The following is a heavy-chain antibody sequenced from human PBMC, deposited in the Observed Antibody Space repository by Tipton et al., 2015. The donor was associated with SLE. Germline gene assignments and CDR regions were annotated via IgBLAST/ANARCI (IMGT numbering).Heavy chain of an antibody. CDR1: GGSISESTYS. CDR2: MYFSGNT. Sequence: TLSLTCTVSGGSISESTYSWDWIRQAPGKGLEWIGSMYFSGNTYYNPFLRSRVTISADTSKNQFPLKLTSVTAADTAVYYCARDPKYWGQGTLVIVSS. CDR3: ARDPKY. J-gene: IGHJ4*02. V-gene: IGHV4-39*06.